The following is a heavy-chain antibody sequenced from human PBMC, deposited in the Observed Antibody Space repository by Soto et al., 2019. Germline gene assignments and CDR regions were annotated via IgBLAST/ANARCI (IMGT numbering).Heavy chain of an antibody. CDR3: AKDRKEWLLVNWFDP. Sequence: GGSLRLSCAASGFTFSSYAMSWVRQAPGKGQEWVSAISGSGGSTYYADSVKGRFTISRDNSKNTLYLQMNSLRAEDTAVYYCAKDRKEWLLVNWFDPWGQGTLVTVSS. D-gene: IGHD3-3*01. V-gene: IGHV3-23*01. CDR1: GFTFSSYA. J-gene: IGHJ5*02. CDR2: ISGSGGST.